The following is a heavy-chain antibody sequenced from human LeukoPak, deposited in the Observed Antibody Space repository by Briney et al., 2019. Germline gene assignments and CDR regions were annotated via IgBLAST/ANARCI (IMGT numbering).Heavy chain of an antibody. V-gene: IGHV4-59*12. J-gene: IGHJ6*02. CDR2: IYYSGST. CDR1: GGSTSSYY. Sequence: SETLSLTCTVSGGSTSSYYWSWIRQPPGKGLEWIGYIYYSGSTNYNPSLKSRVTISVDTSKNQFSLKLSSVTAADTAVYYCARDGWCSSTSCYTKYYHYGMDVWGQGTTVTVSS. D-gene: IGHD2-2*02. CDR3: ARDGWCSSTSCYTKYYHYGMDV.